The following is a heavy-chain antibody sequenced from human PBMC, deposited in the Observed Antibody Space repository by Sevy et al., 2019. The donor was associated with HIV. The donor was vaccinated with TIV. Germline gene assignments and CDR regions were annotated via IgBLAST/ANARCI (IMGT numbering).Heavy chain of an antibody. V-gene: IGHV3-11*01. CDR1: GFTFNDYN. CDR3: ARAAGWFDA. Sequence: GGSLRLSCAASGFTFNDYNLSWIRQAPGKGLEWVSYISTSTSTTTIYYADSVKGRFTTSRDTAKNSIYLQMNSLRVDDTAVYYCARAAGWFDAWGQGTLVTVSS. CDR2: ISTSTSTTTI. J-gene: IGHJ5*02.